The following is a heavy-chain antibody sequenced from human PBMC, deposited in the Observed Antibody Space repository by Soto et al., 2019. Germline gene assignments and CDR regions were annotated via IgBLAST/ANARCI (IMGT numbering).Heavy chain of an antibody. Sequence: PVGSLRLSCAASGSTFSSYAMGWVRQGPGKGLEWVAVVSIGGSTHYADSVRGRFTISRDNSKNTLSLQMNSLTAEDTAVYFCAKRRGAGGHFDYWGQGALVTVSS. D-gene: IGHD2-15*01. J-gene: IGHJ4*02. V-gene: IGHV3-23*01. CDR1: GSTFSSYA. CDR2: VSIGGST. CDR3: AKRRGAGGHFDY.